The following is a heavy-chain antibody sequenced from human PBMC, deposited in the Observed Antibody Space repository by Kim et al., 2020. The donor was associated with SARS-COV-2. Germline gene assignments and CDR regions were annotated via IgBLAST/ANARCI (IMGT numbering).Heavy chain of an antibody. D-gene: IGHD3-10*01. Sequence: YNPSIKSRVTISVDTSKNQFSLKLSSVTAADTAVYYCASNYYGSGSYFDYWGQGTLVTVSS. CDR3: ASNYYGSGSYFDY. J-gene: IGHJ4*02. V-gene: IGHV4-39*01.